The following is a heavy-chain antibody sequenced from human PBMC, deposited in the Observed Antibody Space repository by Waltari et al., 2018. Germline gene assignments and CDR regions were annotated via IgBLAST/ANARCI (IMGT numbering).Heavy chain of an antibody. D-gene: IGHD1-26*01. V-gene: IGHV4-34*01. CDR2: IKHSGST. CDR1: GGSFSGYY. Sequence: QVQLQQWGAGLLKPSETLSLTCAVYGGSFSGYYWSWIRQPPGKGLEWIGEIKHSGSTNSNPSLKSRVTITVDTSKNKFSLKLSSVTAADTAVYYCARGLKGDSGSYHTPFFDYWGQGTLVTVSS. CDR3: ARGLKGDSGSYHTPFFDY. J-gene: IGHJ4*02.